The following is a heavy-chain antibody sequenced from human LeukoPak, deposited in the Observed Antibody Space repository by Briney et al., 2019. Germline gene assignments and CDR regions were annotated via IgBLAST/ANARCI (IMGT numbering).Heavy chain of an antibody. J-gene: IGHJ6*03. CDR3: ATLLGYSGYDYYYYYYMDV. Sequence: SETLSLTCTVSGGSISSYYWSRIRQPPGKGLEWIGYIYYSGSTNYNPSLKSRVTISVDTSKNQFSLKLSSVTAADTAVYYCATLLGYSGYDYYYYYYMDVWGKGTTVTVSS. CDR1: GGSISSYY. V-gene: IGHV4-59*01. D-gene: IGHD5-12*01. CDR2: IYYSGST.